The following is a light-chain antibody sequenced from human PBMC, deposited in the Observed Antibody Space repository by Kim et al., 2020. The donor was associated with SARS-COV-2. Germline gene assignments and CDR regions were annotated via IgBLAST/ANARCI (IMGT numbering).Light chain of an antibody. CDR1: SSDVGAYNY. Sequence: GQSITISCTGTSSDVGAYNYVSWYQQHPGKAPKLMIYGVSKRPSGVSSRFSGSKSGNTASLTISGLQAEDEADYYCSSYTTSDSWVFGGGTQLTVL. CDR3: SSYTTSDSWV. CDR2: GVS. V-gene: IGLV2-14*04. J-gene: IGLJ3*02.